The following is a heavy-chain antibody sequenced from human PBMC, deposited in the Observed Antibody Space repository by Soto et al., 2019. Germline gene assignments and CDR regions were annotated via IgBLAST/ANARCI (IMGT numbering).Heavy chain of an antibody. V-gene: IGHV4-39*01. CDR3: ARQSQELRYFDWLPLDFDY. D-gene: IGHD3-9*01. CDR2: IYYSGST. J-gene: IGHJ4*02. CDR1: GGSISSSSYY. Sequence: PSETLSLTCTVSGGSISSSSYYWGWIRQPPGKGLEWIGSIYYSGSTYYNPSLKSRVTISVDTSKNQFSPKLSSVTAADTAVYYCARQSQELRYFDWLPLDFDYWGQGTLVTVSS.